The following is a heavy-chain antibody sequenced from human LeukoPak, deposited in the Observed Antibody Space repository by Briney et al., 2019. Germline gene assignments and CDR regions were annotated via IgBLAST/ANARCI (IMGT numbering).Heavy chain of an antibody. CDR3: ARAGRVAARPIDY. Sequence: GESLKISCKGSGYSFTSYWIGWVRQAPGQGLGWMGIINPSGGSTSYAQKFQGRVTMTRDTSTSTVYMELSSLRSEDTAVYYCARAGRVAARPIDYWGQGTLVTVSS. J-gene: IGHJ4*02. CDR1: GYSFTSYW. V-gene: IGHV1-46*01. D-gene: IGHD6-6*01. CDR2: INPSGGST.